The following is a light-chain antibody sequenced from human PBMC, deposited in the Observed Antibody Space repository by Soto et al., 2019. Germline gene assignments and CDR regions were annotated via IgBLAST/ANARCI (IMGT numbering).Light chain of an antibody. Sequence: DIQMTQSPSTLSASVGNRVTITCRASQRISSRLAWYQQYPGKAPKLLIYDASTLQSGVPARFSGSGYGTEFTLTISRLQPDDFATYFCQQYSSYWWTFGQGTKVDIK. CDR2: DAS. CDR3: QQYSSYWWT. V-gene: IGKV1-5*01. J-gene: IGKJ1*01. CDR1: QRISSR.